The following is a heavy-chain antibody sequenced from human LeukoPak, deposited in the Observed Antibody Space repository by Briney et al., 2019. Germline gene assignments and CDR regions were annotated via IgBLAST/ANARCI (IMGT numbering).Heavy chain of an antibody. CDR1: GFTFNDYY. V-gene: IGHV3-11*01. D-gene: IGHD2-2*01. Sequence: GGPLTLSCAASGFTFNDYYKSWLRQAPGKGLEWVSYISSSGSTIYYADSVKGRFTISRDNAKNSLYLQMNSLRAEDTAVYYGARGASCWYYWGQGTLVTVSS. CDR2: ISSSGSTI. CDR3: ARGASCWYY. J-gene: IGHJ4*02.